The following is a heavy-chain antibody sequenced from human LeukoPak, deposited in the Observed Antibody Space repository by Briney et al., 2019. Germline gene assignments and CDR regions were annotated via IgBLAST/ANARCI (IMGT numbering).Heavy chain of an antibody. J-gene: IGHJ4*02. Sequence: KTSETLSLTCAVSGYSISSGYYWGWIRQPPGKGLEWIGSIYHSGSTYYNPSLKSRVTISVDTSKNQFSLKLSSVTAADTAVYYCASSLRYYDSSGYYYFGYWGQGTLVTVSS. CDR2: IYHSGST. V-gene: IGHV4-38-2*01. D-gene: IGHD3-22*01. CDR3: ASSLRYYDSSGYYYFGY. CDR1: GYSISSGYY.